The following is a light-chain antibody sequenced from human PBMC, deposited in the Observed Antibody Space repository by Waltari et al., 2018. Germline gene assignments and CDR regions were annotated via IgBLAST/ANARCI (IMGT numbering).Light chain of an antibody. V-gene: IGKV1-39*01. Sequence: DIQMTQSPSSLSASVGDRVTVTCGASQNINSFLKWYQQIPGKPPKLLIFAASRLQRGVPSRFSGSGSGTDFTLTISSLQPEDFATYYCQQSDDTPYTFGQGTKLQIK. CDR1: QNINSF. CDR3: QQSDDTPYT. J-gene: IGKJ2*01. CDR2: AAS.